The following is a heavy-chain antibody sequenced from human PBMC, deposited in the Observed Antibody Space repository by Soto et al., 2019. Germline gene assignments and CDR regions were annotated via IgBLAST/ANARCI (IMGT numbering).Heavy chain of an antibody. CDR3: ARGWWRTIFVVVIITAWSSP. D-gene: IGHD3-3*01. CDR1: GGSFSGYY. V-gene: IGHV4-34*01. Sequence: KTSETLSLTCAVYGGSFSGYYWSWIRQPPGKGLEWIGEINHSGSTNYIPSLKSRVTISVDTSKNQFSLKLSSVTAADTAVYYCARGWWRTIFVVVIITAWSSPGGHGTLV. J-gene: IGHJ5*02. CDR2: INHSGST.